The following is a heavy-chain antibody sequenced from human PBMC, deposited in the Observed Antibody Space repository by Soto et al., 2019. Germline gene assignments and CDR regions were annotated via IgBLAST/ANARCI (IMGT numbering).Heavy chain of an antibody. J-gene: IGHJ5*02. D-gene: IGHD2-2*01. CDR2: IIPILGIA. V-gene: IGHV1-69*02. CDR3: ARGGSVYCSSTSCSNWFDP. Sequence: VKVSCKASGGTFSSYTISWVRQAPGQGLEWMGRIIPILGIANHAQKFQGRVTITADKSTSTAYMELSSLRSEDTAVYYCARGGSVYCSSTSCSNWFDPWGQGTLVTVSS. CDR1: GGTFSSYT.